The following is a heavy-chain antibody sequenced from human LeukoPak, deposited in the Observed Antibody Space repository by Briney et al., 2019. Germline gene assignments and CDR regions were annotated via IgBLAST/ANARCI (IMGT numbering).Heavy chain of an antibody. CDR2: ISSNGGST. J-gene: IGHJ6*02. CDR3: ARLSVRGVILGMDA. CDR1: GFTFSSYA. D-gene: IGHD3-10*01. Sequence: PGGSLRLSCAASGFTFSSYAMHWVRQAPGKGLEYVSAISSNGGSTYYANSVKGRFTISRDNSKNTLYLQMGSLRAEDMAVYYCARLSVRGVILGMDAWGQGTTVTVSS. V-gene: IGHV3-64*01.